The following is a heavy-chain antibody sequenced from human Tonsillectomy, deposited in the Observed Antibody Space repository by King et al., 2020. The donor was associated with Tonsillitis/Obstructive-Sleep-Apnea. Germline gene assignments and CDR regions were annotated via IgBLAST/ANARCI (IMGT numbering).Heavy chain of an antibody. D-gene: IGHD2-2*01. V-gene: IGHV1-69*10. Sequence: QLVQSGAEVKKPGSSVKVSCKASGGTFSSYAISWVRQAPGQGLEWMGGIIPILGIANYAQKFQGRLTITADKSTSTAYMELSSLRSEDTAVYYCAAVPATGYYFDYWGQGTLVTVSS. CDR2: IIPILGIA. J-gene: IGHJ4*02. CDR1: GGTFSSYA. CDR3: AAVPATGYYFDY.